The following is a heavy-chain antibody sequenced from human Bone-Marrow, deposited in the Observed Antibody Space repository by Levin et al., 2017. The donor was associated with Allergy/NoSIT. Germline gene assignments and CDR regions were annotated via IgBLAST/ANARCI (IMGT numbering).Heavy chain of an antibody. V-gene: IGHV4-39*01. D-gene: IGHD3-22*01. CDR3: ARLCRAMIVVMGTFDI. Sequence: SETLSLTCTVSGGSISSSSYYWGWIRQPPGTGLEWIGSIYYSGSTYYNPSLKSRVTISVDTSKNQFSLKLSSVTAADTAVYYCARLCRAMIVVMGTFDIWGQGTMVTVSS. CDR2: IYYSGST. J-gene: IGHJ3*02. CDR1: GGSISSSSYY.